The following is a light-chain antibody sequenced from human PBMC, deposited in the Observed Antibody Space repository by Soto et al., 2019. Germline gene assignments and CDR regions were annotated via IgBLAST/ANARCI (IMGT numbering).Light chain of an antibody. Sequence: QSALTQPASLSGSPGQSITISCTGTSSDIGAYDYVSWFQQHPGKAPKLMIYEGTKRPSGVSNRFSGSKSGNTASLTISGLQAEDEADYYCFSYAGSTYVFGTGTKGTVL. J-gene: IGLJ1*01. V-gene: IGLV2-23*01. CDR3: FSYAGSTYV. CDR2: EGT. CDR1: SSDIGAYDY.